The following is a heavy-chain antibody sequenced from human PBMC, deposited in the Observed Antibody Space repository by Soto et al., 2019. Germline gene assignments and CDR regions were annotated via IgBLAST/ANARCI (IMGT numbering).Heavy chain of an antibody. CDR3: ARVGKPLPYGDDEDAFDI. V-gene: IGHV3-21*01. D-gene: IGHD4-17*01. CDR2: ISSSSSYI. Sequence: EVQLVESGGGLVKPGGSLRLSCAASGFTFSSYSMNWVRQAPGKGLEWVSSISSSSSYIYYADSVKGRFTISRDNAKNSLYLQMNSLRAEDTAVYYCARVGKPLPYGDDEDAFDIWGQGTMVTVSS. J-gene: IGHJ3*02. CDR1: GFTFSSYS.